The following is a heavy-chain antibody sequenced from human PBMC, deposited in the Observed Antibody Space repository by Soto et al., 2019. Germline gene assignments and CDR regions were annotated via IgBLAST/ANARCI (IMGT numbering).Heavy chain of an antibody. CDR3: ARSTVRGVYWFDP. V-gene: IGHV4-59*01. D-gene: IGHD3-10*01. Sequence: SETLSLTCTVSGGSISSYYWSWIRQPPGKGLEWIGYVYYSGTTNYSPSLKSRVTISVDTSKNQFSLKLSSVTAADTAVYYCARSTVRGVYWFDPWGQGTLVTVSS. CDR2: VYYSGTT. CDR1: GGSISSYY. J-gene: IGHJ5*02.